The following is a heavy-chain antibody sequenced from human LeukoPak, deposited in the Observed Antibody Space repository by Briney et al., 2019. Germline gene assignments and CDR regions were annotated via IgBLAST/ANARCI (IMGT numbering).Heavy chain of an antibody. CDR1: GFTFSSYS. CDR3: ARSKTTVVTGVFDY. V-gene: IGHV3-21*01. Sequence: GGSLRLSCAAPGFTFSSYSMNWVRQAPGKGLEWVSSISSSSSYIYYADSVKGRFTISRDNAKNSLYLQMNSLRAEDTAVYYCARSKTTVVTGVFDYWGQGTLVTVSS. J-gene: IGHJ4*02. CDR2: ISSSSSYI. D-gene: IGHD4-23*01.